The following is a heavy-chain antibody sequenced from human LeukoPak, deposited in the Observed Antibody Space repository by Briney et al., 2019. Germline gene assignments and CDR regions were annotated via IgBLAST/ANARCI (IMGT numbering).Heavy chain of an antibody. Sequence: GGSLRVSCAASGFTFSTYAMSWVRQAPGKGLGWGSAIFGGGGKTLYAGRVQGRFPIPRHHSQNTLYLQMNSLRAENRAVYYCAKGCFSSSCSDSRWFDPWGLGTLVTVSS. CDR3: AKGCFSSSCSDSRWFDP. J-gene: IGHJ5*02. CDR1: GFTFSTYA. D-gene: IGHD2-2*01. CDR2: IFGGGGKT. V-gene: IGHV3-23*01.